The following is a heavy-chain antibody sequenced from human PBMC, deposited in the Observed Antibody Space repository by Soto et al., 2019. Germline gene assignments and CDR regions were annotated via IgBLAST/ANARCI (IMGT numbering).Heavy chain of an antibody. V-gene: IGHV3-7*04. CDR3: ARGGYDYSNPFDY. CDR1: GFTFNRYW. Sequence: EVQLVESGGGLVQPGGSLSLSCAASGFTFNRYWMKWVRQAPGRGLEWMGNINQDGSEKHYVDSVKGRFTISRDNAKNSVYLQMNSLKADDTAMYYCARGGYDYSNPFDYWGQGTLVTVSS. CDR2: INQDGSEK. D-gene: IGHD4-4*01. J-gene: IGHJ4*02.